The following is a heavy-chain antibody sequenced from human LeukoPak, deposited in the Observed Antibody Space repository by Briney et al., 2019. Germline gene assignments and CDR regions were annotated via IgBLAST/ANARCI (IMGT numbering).Heavy chain of an antibody. CDR2: IYYSGST. V-gene: IGHV4-59*08. J-gene: IGHJ6*02. D-gene: IGHD7-27*01. CDR1: GGSISSYY. CDR3: AGSPWGPFYYYYGMDV. Sequence: SETLSLTFTVSGGSISSYYWSWIRQPPGKGLEWIGYIYYSGSTNYNPSLKSRVTISVDTSKNQFSLKLSSVTAADTAVYYCAGSPWGPFYYYYGMDVWGQGTTVTVSS.